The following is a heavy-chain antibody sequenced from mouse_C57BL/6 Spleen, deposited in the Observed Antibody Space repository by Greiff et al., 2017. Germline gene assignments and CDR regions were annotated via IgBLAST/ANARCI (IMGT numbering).Heavy chain of an antibody. Sequence: QVQLQQSGAELARHGASVKMSCKASGYTFTSYTMHWVKQRPGQGLEWIGYINPSSGYTKYNQKFKDKATLTADKSSSTAYMQLSSLTSEDSAVYYCARSGGNYPYYAMDYWGQGTSVTVSS. CDR3: ARSGGNYPYYAMDY. D-gene: IGHD2-1*01. CDR1: GYTFTSYT. V-gene: IGHV1-4*01. J-gene: IGHJ4*01. CDR2: INPSSGYT.